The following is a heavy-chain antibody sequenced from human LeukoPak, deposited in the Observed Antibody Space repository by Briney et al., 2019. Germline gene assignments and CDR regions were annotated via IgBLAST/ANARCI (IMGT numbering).Heavy chain of an antibody. V-gene: IGHV3-49*04. J-gene: IGHJ5*02. D-gene: IGHD2-8*02. CDR2: IRSKAYGGTT. CDR3: TRAGMLVNWFDP. Sequence: GGSLRLSCTASGFTFGDYAVSWVRQAPGKGLEWVGFIRSKAYGGTTEYAASVKGRFTISRDDSKSIAYLQMNSLKTEDTAVYYCTRAGMLVNWFDPWGQGTLVTVSS. CDR1: GFTFGDYA.